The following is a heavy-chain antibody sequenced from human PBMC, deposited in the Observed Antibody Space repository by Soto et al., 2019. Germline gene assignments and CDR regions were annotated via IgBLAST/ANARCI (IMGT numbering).Heavy chain of an antibody. V-gene: IGHV1-18*01. Sequence: ASVKVSCKASGYTFTSYAMHWVRQAPGQRLEWMGWISAYNGNTKYAQKLQGRVTMTTDTSTSTAYMELRSLRSDDTAVYYCARGVGSGSYYNQYNWFDPWGQGTLVTAPQ. CDR2: ISAYNGNT. J-gene: IGHJ5*02. D-gene: IGHD3-10*01. CDR3: ARGVGSGSYYNQYNWFDP. CDR1: GYTFTSYA.